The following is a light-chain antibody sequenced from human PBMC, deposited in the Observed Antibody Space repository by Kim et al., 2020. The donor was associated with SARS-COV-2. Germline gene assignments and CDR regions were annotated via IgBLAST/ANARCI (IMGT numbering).Light chain of an antibody. CDR1: QDISNY. Sequence: DIQMTQSPSSLSASVGDRVTITCRASQDISNYLAWFQLKPGKAPKLLIYAASALQPGVPSRFSGSGSGTDFTLTVTSLQPEDVATYYGQRFDGAPGTFGQGTKVVIK. J-gene: IGKJ1*01. V-gene: IGKV1-27*01. CDR3: QRFDGAPGT. CDR2: AAS.